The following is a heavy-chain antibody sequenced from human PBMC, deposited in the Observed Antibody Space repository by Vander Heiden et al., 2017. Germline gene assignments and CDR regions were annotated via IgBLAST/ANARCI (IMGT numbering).Heavy chain of an antibody. V-gene: IGHV3-48*02. J-gene: IGHJ4*02. CDR3: ARDSIAVAARYYFDY. Sequence: EVQLVESGGGLVQPGGSLRLSWAASGFTLGSYSMNWVRQAPGKGLEWVSYISSSSSTIYYADSVKGRFTISRDNAKNSLYLQMNSLRDEDTAVYYCARDSIAVAARYYFDYWGQGTLVTVSS. CDR2: ISSSSSTI. D-gene: IGHD6-19*01. CDR1: GFTLGSYS.